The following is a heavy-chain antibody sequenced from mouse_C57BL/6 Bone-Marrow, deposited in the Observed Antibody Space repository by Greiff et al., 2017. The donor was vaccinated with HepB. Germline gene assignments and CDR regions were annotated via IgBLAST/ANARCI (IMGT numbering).Heavy chain of an antibody. CDR3: TRVGYHGGDY. CDR1: GFTFSSYA. Sequence: EVKLVESGEGLVKPGGSLKLSCAASGFTFSSYAMSWVRQPPEKRLEWVAYISSGGDYIYYADTVKGRFTISRDNARNTLYLQMSSLKSEDTAMYYCTRVGYHGGDYWGQGTTLTVSS. CDR2: ISSGGDYI. V-gene: IGHV5-9-1*02. J-gene: IGHJ2*01. D-gene: IGHD2-2*01.